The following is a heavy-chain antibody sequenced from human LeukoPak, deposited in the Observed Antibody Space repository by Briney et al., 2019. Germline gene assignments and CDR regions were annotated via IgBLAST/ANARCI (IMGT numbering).Heavy chain of an antibody. Sequence: GGSLRLSCAASGFTFSSYAMSWVRQAPGKGLEWVSAISGSGGSTYYADSVKGRFTISRDNSKNTLYLQMNSLRAEDTAVYYCAKCPSRYGSSPYFDYWGQGTLVTVSS. D-gene: IGHD3-10*01. CDR1: GFTFSSYA. CDR3: AKCPSRYGSSPYFDY. V-gene: IGHV3-23*01. J-gene: IGHJ4*02. CDR2: ISGSGGST.